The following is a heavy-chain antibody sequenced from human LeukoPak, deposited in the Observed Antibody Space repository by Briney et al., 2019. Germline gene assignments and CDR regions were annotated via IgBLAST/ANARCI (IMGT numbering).Heavy chain of an antibody. CDR1: GGSFSGYF. CDR3: ARGRGYNAFDY. V-gene: IGHV4-34*01. CDR2: INHSGNT. Sequence: SETLSLTCAVYGGSFSGYFWSWIRQPPGKGLEWIGEINHSGNTNYNPSLKSRDTKSVDTSKNQFSLKLSSGTAADTAVYYCARGRGYNAFDYWGQGTLGTVS. J-gene: IGHJ4*02. D-gene: IGHD5-24*01.